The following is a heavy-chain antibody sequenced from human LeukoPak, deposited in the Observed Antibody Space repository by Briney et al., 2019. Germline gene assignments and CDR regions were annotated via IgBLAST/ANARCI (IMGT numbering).Heavy chain of an antibody. CDR2: ISSSGSTI. Sequence: GGSLRLSCAASGFTFSSYSMNWVRQAPGKGLEWVSCISSSGSTIYYADSVKGRFTISRDNAKNSLYLQMNSLRAEDTAVYYCARDSPYSSGWYAPYYYYYMDVWGKGTTVTVSS. V-gene: IGHV3-48*04. D-gene: IGHD6-19*01. CDR1: GFTFSSYS. CDR3: ARDSPYSSGWYAPYYYYYMDV. J-gene: IGHJ6*03.